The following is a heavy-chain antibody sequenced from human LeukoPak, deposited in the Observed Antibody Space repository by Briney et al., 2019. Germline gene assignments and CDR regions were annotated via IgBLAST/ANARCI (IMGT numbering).Heavy chain of an antibody. CDR2: IKSKVDGGTT. Sequence: PGGSLRLSCAASGFTFSKAWMRWVRQGPGKGLEWVGRIKSKVDGGTTDYAAPVKGRFTISRDDSKNTLYLQMNSLKTEDTAVYYCTSGRYDLLTGYYNGAFDIWGQGTMVTVSS. D-gene: IGHD3-9*01. J-gene: IGHJ3*02. CDR3: TSGRYDLLTGYYNGAFDI. CDR1: GFTFSKAW. V-gene: IGHV3-15*01.